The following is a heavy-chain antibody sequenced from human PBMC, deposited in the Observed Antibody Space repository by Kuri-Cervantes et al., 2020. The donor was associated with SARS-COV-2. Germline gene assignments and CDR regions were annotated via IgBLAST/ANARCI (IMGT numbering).Heavy chain of an antibody. D-gene: IGHD4-11*01. J-gene: IGHJ4*02. Sequence: GSLKISCAASGFTFSSYWMHWVRQAPGKGLEWIGEINHSGSTNYNPSLKSRVTISVDTSKNQFSLKLSSVTAADTAVYYCASTMTTVTYPSWYFDYWGQGTLVTVSS. CDR3: ASTMTTVTYPSWYFDY. V-gene: IGHV4-34*01. CDR1: GFTFSSYW. CDR2: INHSGST.